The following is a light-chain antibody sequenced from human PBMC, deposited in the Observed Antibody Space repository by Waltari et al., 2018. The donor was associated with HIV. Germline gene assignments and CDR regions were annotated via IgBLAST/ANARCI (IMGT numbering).Light chain of an antibody. V-gene: IGLV8-61*01. CDR2: STN. CDR3: VLNLGRGIVV. J-gene: IGLJ2*01. Sequence: QTVVTQEPSFSVSPGGAVTLTCVLSSRPLSPRNYASLYQQTPGKAPLTLIHSTNTRSSGVPDRFSGSILGNKAALTITGAQADDESDYYCVLNLGRGIVVFGGGTKLSVL. CDR1: SRPLSPRNY.